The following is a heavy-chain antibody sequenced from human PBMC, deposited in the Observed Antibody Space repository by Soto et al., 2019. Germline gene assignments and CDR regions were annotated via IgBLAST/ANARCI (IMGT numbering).Heavy chain of an antibody. D-gene: IGHD6-6*01. CDR1: GFTVSSNY. V-gene: IGHV3-53*05. J-gene: IGHJ4*02. Sequence: GGSLRLSCAASGFTVSSNYMSWVRQAPGKGLEWVSVIYSGGSTYYADSVKGRFTISRDNSKSTLYLQMNSLRPEDTAIYYCVKEEVSNYSFDYWGRGTLVTVSS. CDR3: VKEEVSNYSFDY. CDR2: IYSGGST.